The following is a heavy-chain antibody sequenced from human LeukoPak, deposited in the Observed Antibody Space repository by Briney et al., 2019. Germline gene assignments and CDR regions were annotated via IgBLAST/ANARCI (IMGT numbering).Heavy chain of an antibody. CDR1: GFTLSTYA. Sequence: GGSLRLSCSASGFTLSTYAMSWVRQAPGKGLEWVSGMSGSTGSTFYADSVKGRFTISRDNSRNTLHLQMNSLRAEDTAVYHCAKDKSYYDSSGHFDYWGQGTLVTVSS. V-gene: IGHV3-23*01. D-gene: IGHD3-22*01. CDR2: MSGSTGST. CDR3: AKDKSYYDSSGHFDY. J-gene: IGHJ4*02.